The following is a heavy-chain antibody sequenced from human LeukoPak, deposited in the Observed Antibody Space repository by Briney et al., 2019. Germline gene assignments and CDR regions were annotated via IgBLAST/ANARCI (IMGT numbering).Heavy chain of an antibody. V-gene: IGHV3-66*01. CDR3: ARGGYYDSTGSFDY. Sequence: GGSLRLSCAASGFTVSSNYMSWVRQAPGKGLEWVSVIYSGGSTYYADSVKGRFTISRDNSKNTLYLQMNSLRAEDTAVYYCARGGYYDSTGSFDYWGQGTLVTVSS. D-gene: IGHD3-22*01. CDR1: GFTVSSNY. J-gene: IGHJ4*02. CDR2: IYSGGST.